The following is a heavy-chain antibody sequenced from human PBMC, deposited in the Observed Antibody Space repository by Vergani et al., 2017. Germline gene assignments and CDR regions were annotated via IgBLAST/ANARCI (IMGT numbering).Heavy chain of an antibody. V-gene: IGHV4-39*01. Sequence: QLQLQESGPGLVKPSETLSLTCTVSGGSISSSSYYWGWIRQPPGKGLEWIGSIYYSGSTYYNPSLKSRVTISVDTSKNRFSLKLSSVTAADTAVYYCARHRLRSSGWYDPFDYWGQGTLVTVSS. CDR2: IYYSGST. J-gene: IGHJ4*02. D-gene: IGHD6-19*01. CDR3: ARHRLRSSGWYDPFDY. CDR1: GGSISSSSYY.